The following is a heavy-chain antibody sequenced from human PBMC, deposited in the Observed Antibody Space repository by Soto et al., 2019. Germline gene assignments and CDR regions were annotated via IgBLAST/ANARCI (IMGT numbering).Heavy chain of an antibody. CDR2: INPASGLT. J-gene: IGHJ6*02. CDR3: GRSVVGATGEILYNAMDV. CDR1: GYTFTTYA. V-gene: IGHV1-3*01. D-gene: IGHD1-26*01. Sequence: QVQLVQSGAEVKKPGASVKVSCKASGYTFTTYALHWVRQAPGQRPEWMGWINPASGLTKYSKRFQDRVTITRDTSASTGYMELSSLRSEDTAVYYCGRSVVGATGEILYNAMDVWGQGTTVTVSS.